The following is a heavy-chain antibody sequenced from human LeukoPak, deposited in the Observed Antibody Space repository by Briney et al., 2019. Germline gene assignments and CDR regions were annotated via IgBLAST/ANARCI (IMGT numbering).Heavy chain of an antibody. V-gene: IGHV3-7*01. CDR1: GFTFSSYW. CDR2: IKQDGSEK. D-gene: IGHD3-22*01. Sequence: GGSLRLSCAASGFTFSSYWMSWVRQAPGKGLEWVANIKQDGSEKYYVDSVKGRFTISRDNAKNSLYLRMNSLRAKDTAVYYCARDGTYYYDSSGYRFDYWGQGTLVTVSS. CDR3: ARDGTYYYDSSGYRFDY. J-gene: IGHJ4*02.